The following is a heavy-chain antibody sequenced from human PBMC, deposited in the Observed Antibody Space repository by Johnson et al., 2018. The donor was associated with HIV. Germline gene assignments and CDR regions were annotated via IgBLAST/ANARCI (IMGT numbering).Heavy chain of an antibody. D-gene: IGHD3-10*01. J-gene: IGHJ3*02. CDR2: ISFDGNLK. V-gene: IGHV3-30*03. CDR3: ARVQLNLGNLLWFGELNTPRAFDI. Sequence: QVQLVESGGGVVQPGKSLTLSCVGSGLSFSNFGIHWVRQAPGKGPEWVAVISFDGNLKKYADSVKGRFTISRANSKNTLYLQMTSLRAEDTAVYYCARVQLNLGNLLWFGELNTPRAFDIWGQGTMVTVSS. CDR1: GLSFSNFG.